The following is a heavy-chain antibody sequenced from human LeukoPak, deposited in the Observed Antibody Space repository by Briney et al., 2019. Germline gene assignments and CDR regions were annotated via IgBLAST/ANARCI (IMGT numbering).Heavy chain of an antibody. D-gene: IGHD6-19*01. Sequence: ASVKVSCKASGGTFSSYAISWVRQAPGQGLEWMGIINPSGGSTSYAQKFQGRVTMTRDTSTSTVYMELSSLRSEDTAVYCCARDHSAVAGTIDDAFDIWGQGTMVTVSS. J-gene: IGHJ3*02. CDR1: GGTFSSYA. V-gene: IGHV1-46*01. CDR2: INPSGGST. CDR3: ARDHSAVAGTIDDAFDI.